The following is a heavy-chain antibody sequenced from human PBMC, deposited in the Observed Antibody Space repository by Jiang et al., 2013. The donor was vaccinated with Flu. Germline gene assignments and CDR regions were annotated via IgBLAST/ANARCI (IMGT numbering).Heavy chain of an antibody. Sequence: RQAPDQALEWMGWITPFNGNTNYAQKFQDRVTITRDRSMSTAYMELSSLRSEDTAMYYCASSVNYGGNWWFDPWGPGNPGHRLL. V-gene: IGHV1-45*02. CDR3: ASSVNYGGNWWFDP. D-gene: IGHD4-23*01. J-gene: IGHJ5*02. CDR2: ITPFNGNT.